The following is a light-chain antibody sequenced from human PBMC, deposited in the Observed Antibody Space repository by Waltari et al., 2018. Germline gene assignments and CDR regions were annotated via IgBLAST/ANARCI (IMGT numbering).Light chain of an antibody. CDR3: SSYVGADTAV. CDR1: ARDIGAHDS. J-gene: IGLJ1*01. CDR2: DVN. Sequence: QSALTQPPSASGSPGQSITISCTGSARDIGAHDSVSWYQQHPGKAPKPLLYDVNRRPSGVPFRFSGSKSGNTASLTVSGLQTEDEADYYCSSYVGADTAVFGPGTKVTVL. V-gene: IGLV2-8*01.